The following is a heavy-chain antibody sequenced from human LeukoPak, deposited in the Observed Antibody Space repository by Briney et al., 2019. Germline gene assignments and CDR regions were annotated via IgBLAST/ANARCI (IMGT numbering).Heavy chain of an antibody. D-gene: IGHD4-11*01. J-gene: IGHJ5*02. CDR2: IGNYIGVT. CDR1: GFRFTRFG. V-gene: IGHV1-18*04. Sequence: GASVNVSCKASGFRFTRFGVSWVRQAPGQGLEWMGWIGNYIGVTHYAEKFEDRVTMTIDTSTTTAYMELRSLRYDDTAVYYCARDSDYSGNGNGDWFDPWGQGTVVTVSS. CDR3: ARDSDYSGNGNGDWFDP.